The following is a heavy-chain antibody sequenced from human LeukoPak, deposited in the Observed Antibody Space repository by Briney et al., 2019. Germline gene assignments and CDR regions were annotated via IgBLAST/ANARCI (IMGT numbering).Heavy chain of an antibody. J-gene: IGHJ4*02. CDR1: GGSFSGYY. CDR3: ARIATTPLFDY. V-gene: IGHV4-34*01. Sequence: PSETLSLTCAVYGGSFSGYYWSWIRQPPGKGLEWIGEINHSGSTNYNPSLKSRVTISVDTSKNQFSLKLSSVTAADTAVYYCARIATTPLFDYWGQGTLVTVSS. D-gene: IGHD2-15*01. CDR2: INHSGST.